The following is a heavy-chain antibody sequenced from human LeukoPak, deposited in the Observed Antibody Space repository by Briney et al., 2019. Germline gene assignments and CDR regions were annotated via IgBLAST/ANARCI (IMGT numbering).Heavy chain of an antibody. CDR1: GGSFSGYY. Sequence: SETLSLTCAVYGGSFSGYYWSWIRQPPGKGLEWIGEINHSGSTNYNPSLKSRVTISVDTSKNQSSLKLSSVTAADTAVYYCARGTRTSYFDYWGQGTLVTVSS. CDR3: ARGTRTSYFDY. J-gene: IGHJ4*02. V-gene: IGHV4-34*01. CDR2: INHSGST.